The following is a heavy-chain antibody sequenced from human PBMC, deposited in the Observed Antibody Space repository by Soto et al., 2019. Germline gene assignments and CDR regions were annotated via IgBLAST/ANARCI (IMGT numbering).Heavy chain of an antibody. CDR1: GFTFSSYG. D-gene: IGHD4-17*01. CDR2: ISYDGSNK. J-gene: IGHJ6*02. Sequence: GGSLRLSCAASGFTFSSYGMHWVRQAPGKGLEWVAVISYDGSNKYYADSVKGRFTISRDNSKNTLYLQMNSLRAEDTVVYYCAKDLGYGDYGYGMDVWGQGTTVTVSS. CDR3: AKDLGYGDYGYGMDV. V-gene: IGHV3-30*18.